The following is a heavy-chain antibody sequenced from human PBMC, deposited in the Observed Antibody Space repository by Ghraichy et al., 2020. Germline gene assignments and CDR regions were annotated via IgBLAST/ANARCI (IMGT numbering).Heavy chain of an antibody. D-gene: IGHD1-14*01. CDR2: IKSDRTYT. J-gene: IGHJ4*02. CDR3: AREGEAYTTDFDY. CDR1: GFTFSSYW. V-gene: IGHV3-74*01. Sequence: ESLNISCVASGFTFSSYWMHWVRQVPGKGLEWVSRIKSDRTYTSYADSVTGRFTISRDNAKNMLNLQMNGLRTEDTAVYYCAREGEAYTTDFDYWGQGTLVTVSS.